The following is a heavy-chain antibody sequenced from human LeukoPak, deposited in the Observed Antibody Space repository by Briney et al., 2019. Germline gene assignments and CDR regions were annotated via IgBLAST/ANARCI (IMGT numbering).Heavy chain of an antibody. CDR3: GRNYYDSSGYYYFGIDY. J-gene: IGHJ4*02. Sequence: PGGSLRLSCVASGFTLSSHWMSWVRQAPGKGLEWVSAISGSGGSTYYADSVKGRFTISRDNSKNTLYLQMNSLRAEDTAVYYCGRNYYDSSGYYYFGIDYWGQGTLVTVSS. CDR1: GFTLSSHW. CDR2: ISGSGGST. D-gene: IGHD3-22*01. V-gene: IGHV3-23*01.